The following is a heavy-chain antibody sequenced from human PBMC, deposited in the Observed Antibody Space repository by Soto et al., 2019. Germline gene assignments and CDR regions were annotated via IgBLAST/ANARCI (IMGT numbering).Heavy chain of an antibody. CDR1: GFTFSRFA. J-gene: IGHJ5*02. D-gene: IGHD2-15*01. CDR2: ITGSGDAT. V-gene: IGHV3-23*01. CDR3: ASGLVGYCSGDSCHAYWFDP. Sequence: EVQLLESGGDLVHPGGSLRLSCSASGFTFSRFAMSWVRLTPGKGLEWVSAITGSGDATFYADSVKGRFTISRDTSRNTLYLQLNSRRAEDTALYFCASGLVGYCSGDSCHAYWFDPRGQGPLVTVSS.